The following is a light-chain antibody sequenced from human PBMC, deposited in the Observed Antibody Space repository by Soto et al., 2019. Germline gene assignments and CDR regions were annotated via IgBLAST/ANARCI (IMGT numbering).Light chain of an antibody. CDR2: KAS. V-gene: IGKV1-5*03. CDR1: QSISSW. CDR3: QQYNSYSWT. J-gene: IGKJ1*01. Sequence: DIQMTQSPSTLSASVGDRVTITCRASQSISSWLAWYQQKPGKAPKLLIYKASSLESGVPSRFSGSGAGTEFTLTISSRQPDYDATYYCQQYNSYSWTFGQGTKVEIK.